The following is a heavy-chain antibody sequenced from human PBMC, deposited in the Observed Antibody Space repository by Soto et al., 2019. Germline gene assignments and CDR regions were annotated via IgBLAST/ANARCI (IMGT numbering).Heavy chain of an antibody. V-gene: IGHV5-51*01. D-gene: IGHD3-22*01. Sequence: GESLKISCKGSGYSFTSYWIGWVRQMPGKGLEWMGIIYPGDSDTRYSPSFQGQVTISADKSISTAYLQWSSLKASDTAMYYCARLMLYYYDSSGYFSGPSAFDIRGQGTMVTVSS. CDR3: ARLMLYYYDSSGYFSGPSAFDI. CDR1: GYSFTSYW. J-gene: IGHJ3*02. CDR2: IYPGDSDT.